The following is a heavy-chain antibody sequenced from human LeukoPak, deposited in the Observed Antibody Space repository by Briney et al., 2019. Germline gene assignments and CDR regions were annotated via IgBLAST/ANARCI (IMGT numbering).Heavy chain of an antibody. D-gene: IGHD1-1*01. CDR1: AFTSSSYA. Sequence: AGSLRLSCAASAFTSSSYAMDWDRQGQGKGLEWVAGTWNDGTNKYYADSVKGRFTISRDISKNTMFLEMNSLRAEDTAVYYCAKLVGTGTTPTDYWGQGTLVTVSS. J-gene: IGHJ4*02. CDR2: TWNDGTNK. CDR3: AKLVGTGTTPTDY. V-gene: IGHV3-33*06.